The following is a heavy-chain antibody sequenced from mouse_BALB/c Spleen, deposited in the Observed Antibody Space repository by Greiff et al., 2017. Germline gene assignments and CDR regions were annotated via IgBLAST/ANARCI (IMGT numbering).Heavy chain of an antibody. J-gene: IGHJ4*01. V-gene: IGHV1-54*03. CDR2: INPGSGGT. CDR1: GYAFTNYL. Sequence: VQLQQSGAELVRPGTSVKVSCKASGYAFTNYLIEWVKQRPGQGLEWIGVINPGSGGTNYNEKFKGKATLTADKSSSTAYMQLSSLTSDDSAVYFCARSGDYDAPYAMDYWGQGTSVTVSS. D-gene: IGHD2-4*01. CDR3: ARSGDYDAPYAMDY.